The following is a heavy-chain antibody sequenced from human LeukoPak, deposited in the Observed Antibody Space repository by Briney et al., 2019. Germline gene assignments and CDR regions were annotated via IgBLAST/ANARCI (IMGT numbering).Heavy chain of an antibody. CDR2: ISWNSGSI. CDR1: GFTFSSYA. D-gene: IGHD3-22*01. J-gene: IGHJ4*02. CDR3: AEDTYYYDSSGYYFRPFDC. Sequence: GGSLRLSCAASGFTFSSYAMHWVRHAPGKGLEWVSGISWNSGSIGYADSVKGRFTISRDNAKNSLYLQMNSLRAEDTALYYCAEDTYYYDSSGYYFRPFDCWGQGTLVTVSS. V-gene: IGHV3-9*01.